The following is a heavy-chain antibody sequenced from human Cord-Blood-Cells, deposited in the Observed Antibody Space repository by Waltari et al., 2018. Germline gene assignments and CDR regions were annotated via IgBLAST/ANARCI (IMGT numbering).Heavy chain of an antibody. Sequence: QVQLVESGGGVVQPGRSLRLSCAASGFTLSSYGMHWVRQAPGKGLEWVAVISYDGSNKYYADSVKGRFTISRDNSKNTLYLQMNSLRAEDTAVYYCAKDGSPSITGTDYWGQGTLVTVSS. D-gene: IGHD1-20*01. CDR1: GFTLSSYG. J-gene: IGHJ4*02. CDR3: AKDGSPSITGTDY. CDR2: ISYDGSNK. V-gene: IGHV3-30*18.